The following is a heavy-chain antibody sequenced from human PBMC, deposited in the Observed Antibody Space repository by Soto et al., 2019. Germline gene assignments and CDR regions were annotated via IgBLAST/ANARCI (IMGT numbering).Heavy chain of an antibody. CDR3: ARPNYDFWSGYYIPYMDV. CDR1: GFTFSSYG. D-gene: IGHD3-3*01. Sequence: PGGSLRLSCAASGFTFSSYGMHWVRQAPGKGLEWVAVIWYDGSNKYYADSVKGRFTISRDNSKNTLYLQMNSLRAEDTAVYYSARPNYDFWSGYYIPYMDVWGKGTTVTVSS. V-gene: IGHV3-33*01. CDR2: IWYDGSNK. J-gene: IGHJ6*03.